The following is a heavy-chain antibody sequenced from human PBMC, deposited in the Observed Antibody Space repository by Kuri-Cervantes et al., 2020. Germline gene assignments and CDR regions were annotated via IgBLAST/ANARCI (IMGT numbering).Heavy chain of an antibody. V-gene: IGHV4-34*01. Sequence: SETLSLTCAVYGGSFSGYYWSWIRQPPGKGLEWIREINHSGSTNYNPSLKSRVTISLDTSKNQFSLKLSSVTAADTAVYYCASKEYSSSSGAFDIWGQGTVVTVSS. CDR2: INHSGST. CDR3: ASKEYSSSSGAFDI. J-gene: IGHJ3*02. D-gene: IGHD6-6*01. CDR1: GGSFSGYY.